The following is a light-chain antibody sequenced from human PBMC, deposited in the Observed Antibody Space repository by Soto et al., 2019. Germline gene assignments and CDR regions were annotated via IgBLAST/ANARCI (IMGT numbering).Light chain of an antibody. CDR3: QHYSSSSEA. CDR2: QAS. J-gene: IGKJ1*01. CDR1: QSIRNF. V-gene: IGKV1-5*01. Sequence: DIQMTQSPCSLSASVGDRVTITCRASQSIRNFLNWYQQKPGTAPKVLIYQASNLQSGVPSRFSGSGSGTEFTLTISSLQPDDFATYYCQHYSSSSEAFGQGTKVDIK.